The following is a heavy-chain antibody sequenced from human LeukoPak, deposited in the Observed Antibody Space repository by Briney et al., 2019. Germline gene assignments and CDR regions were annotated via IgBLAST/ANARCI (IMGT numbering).Heavy chain of an antibody. J-gene: IGHJ4*02. CDR3: ARELGVSHEYYFDY. V-gene: IGHV4-61*02. CDR1: GGSISSGGYY. CDR2: IYTSGNT. Sequence: SQTLSLTCSVSGGSISSGGYYWSWIRQPAGKGLEWIGRIYTSGNTNYNPSLKSRVTISIDTSKNQFSLKLRSVTAADTAVYYCARELGVSHEYYFDYWGQGTLVTVSS. D-gene: IGHD2-8*01.